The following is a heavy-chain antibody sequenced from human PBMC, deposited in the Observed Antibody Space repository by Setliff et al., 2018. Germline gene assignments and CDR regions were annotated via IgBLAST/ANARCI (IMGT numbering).Heavy chain of an antibody. Sequence: PSETLSLTCTVSGGSISSYYWSWIRQPAGKGLEWIGHIYIGGSANYNPSLKSRVTMSIDTSKNQFSLKLSSVTAADTAVYYCARGEGCNDGICLYQFDYWAQGTLVTVSS. V-gene: IGHV4-4*07. CDR3: ARGEGCNDGICLYQFDY. CDR2: IYIGGSA. D-gene: IGHD2-8*01. CDR1: GGSISSYY. J-gene: IGHJ4*02.